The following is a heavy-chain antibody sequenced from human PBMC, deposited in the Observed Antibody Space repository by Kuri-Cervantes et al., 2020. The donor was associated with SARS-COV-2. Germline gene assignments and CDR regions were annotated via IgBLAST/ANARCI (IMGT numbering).Heavy chain of an antibody. CDR1: RFTFSSYA. V-gene: IGHV3-23*01. Sequence: LSLTCAASRFTFSSYAMSWVRQAPGKGLEWVSTINDSGDSTYYADSVKGRFTVSRENAKNSLYLQMNSLQTEDTAVYYCARDLRSSAAYFDYWGQGTLVTVSS. CDR3: ARDLRSSAAYFDY. CDR2: INDSGDST. D-gene: IGHD6-25*01. J-gene: IGHJ4*02.